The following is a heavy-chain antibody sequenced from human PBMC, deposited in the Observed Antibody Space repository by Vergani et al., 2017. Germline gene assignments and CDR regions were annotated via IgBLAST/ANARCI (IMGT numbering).Heavy chain of an antibody. CDR2: IFPGDADT. D-gene: IGHD2-2*02. J-gene: IGHJ4*02. CDR1: GYTFTNYW. Sequence: EVRLVQSGPEVKKPGESVKISCETSGYTFTNYWVAWVRQRPGKGLEWMGLIFPGDADTRYSPSFEGQVTISADTSTSTAYVQWPSLKASDTAVYFCATIGYRRWGYYFDYWGQGILVTVSS. CDR3: ATIGYRRWGYYFDY. V-gene: IGHV5-51*01.